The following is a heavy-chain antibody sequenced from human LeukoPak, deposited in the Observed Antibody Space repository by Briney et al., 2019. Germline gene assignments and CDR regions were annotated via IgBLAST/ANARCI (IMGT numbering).Heavy chain of an antibody. CDR1: GFTFSTYG. J-gene: IGHJ4*02. D-gene: IGHD2-15*01. V-gene: IGHV3-30*18. CDR2: ISYDGRTK. Sequence: PERSLRLSCAASGFTFSTYGMHWVRQAPGKGLEWVAVISYDGRTKYYGDSVKGRFTISRDNSKNTLDLQMNSLRAEDTAVYYCAKELHKTTWYSHWGQGTLVTVSS. CDR3: AKELHKTTWYSH.